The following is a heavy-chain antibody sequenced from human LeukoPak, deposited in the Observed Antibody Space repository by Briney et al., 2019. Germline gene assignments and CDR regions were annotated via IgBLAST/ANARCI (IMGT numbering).Heavy chain of an antibody. J-gene: IGHJ4*02. CDR3: AKSWTASGLLVRLIDY. Sequence: GGSLRLSCGVSGFTLRSYAMNWVRQAPGKGLEWVSGITGSGDSTYYADSVKARFTISRDNSKNTLYLQMNSLRAEDTAVYYCAKSWTASGLLVRLIDYWGQGTLVTVSS. V-gene: IGHV3-23*01. CDR2: ITGSGDST. D-gene: IGHD5-12*01. CDR1: GFTLRSYA.